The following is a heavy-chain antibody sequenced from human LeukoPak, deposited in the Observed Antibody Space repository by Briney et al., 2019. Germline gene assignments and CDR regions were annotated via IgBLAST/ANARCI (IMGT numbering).Heavy chain of an antibody. D-gene: IGHD3-10*01. CDR1: RGSFSGYY. CDR3: ARDKLTRRITMVRGGNWCDP. J-gene: IGHJ5*02. CDR2: INHSGST. Sequence: SETLSLTCAVYRGSFSGYYWSWIRQPPGKGLEWIGEINHSGSTNYNPSLKSRDTISVDPSKNQISLKLSSVTAADTAVYYCARDKLTRRITMVRGGNWCDPWGQGTLVTVSS. V-gene: IGHV4-34*01.